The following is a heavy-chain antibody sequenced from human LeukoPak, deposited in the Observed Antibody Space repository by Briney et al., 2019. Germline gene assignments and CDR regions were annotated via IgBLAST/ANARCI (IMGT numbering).Heavy chain of an antibody. CDR2: ISYDGSNK. J-gene: IGHJ4*02. CDR3: ARAPGPLTEYVFDY. D-gene: IGHD1-14*01. CDR1: GFTFSNYA. Sequence: GRSLRLSCAASGFTFSNYAMHWVHQAPGKGLEWVAVISYDGSNKYYADSVKGRFTISRDNSKNTLYLQMNSLRAEDTAVYYCARAPGPLTEYVFDYWGQGTLVTVSS. V-gene: IGHV3-30*04.